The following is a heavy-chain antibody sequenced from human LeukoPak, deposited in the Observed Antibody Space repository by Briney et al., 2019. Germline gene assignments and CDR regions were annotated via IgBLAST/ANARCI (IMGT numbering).Heavy chain of an antibody. V-gene: IGHV4-34*01. J-gene: IGHJ2*01. CDR1: LGSFSGSN. CDR2: INHSGST. CDR3: GRGPPDVLTGKSGWYFEL. D-gene: IGHD3-9*01. Sequence: SETLSLTCAVYLGSFSGSNWSWIRQSPGRGLQWVGAINHSGSTHYKPSLKIQITISVDTATNQYSLKLSTASAADTYVYCCGRGPPDVLTGKSGWYFELWGGSTLVSVSS.